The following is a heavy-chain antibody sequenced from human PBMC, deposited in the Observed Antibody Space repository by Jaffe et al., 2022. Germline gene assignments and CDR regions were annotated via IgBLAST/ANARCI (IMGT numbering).Heavy chain of an antibody. Sequence: QVQLQQWGAGLLKPSETLSLTCAVYGGSFSGYYWSWIRQPPGKGLEWIGEINHSGSTNYNPSLKSRVTISVDTSKNQFSLKLSSVTAADTAVYYCARAGRQWLRVCWFDPWGQGTLVTVSS. D-gene: IGHD6-19*01. CDR3: ARAGRQWLRVCWFDP. CDR2: INHSGST. CDR1: GGSFSGYY. J-gene: IGHJ5*02. V-gene: IGHV4-34*01.